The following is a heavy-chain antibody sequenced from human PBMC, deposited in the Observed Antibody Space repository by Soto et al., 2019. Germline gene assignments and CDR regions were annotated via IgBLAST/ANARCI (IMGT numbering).Heavy chain of an antibody. CDR3: VKDWTGSTCPCMDV. CDR2: ISGGDERT. D-gene: IGHD6-13*01. V-gene: IGHV3-23*01. CDR1: GFKFSDYA. Sequence: EMQLLESGGGLVQPGGSLRLSCAASGFKFSDYAMTWVRQAPGKGLEWVSTISGGDERTYYADSVKGRFSISRDNPRNTVYLQMNNLRAEDTALYHCVKDWTGSTCPCMDVWGQGTTVTVSS. J-gene: IGHJ6*02.